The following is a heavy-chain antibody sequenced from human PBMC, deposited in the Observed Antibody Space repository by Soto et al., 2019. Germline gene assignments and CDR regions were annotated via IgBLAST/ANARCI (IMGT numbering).Heavy chain of an antibody. CDR2: IYPGDSDT. CDR1: GNSFNNW. CDR3: ARTSAAGKYYYGMDV. Sequence: PGESLKISCKGLGNSFNNWIGWVRQMPGKGLEWVGIIYPGDSDTRYSPSFQGQVTISADKSISTAYLQWSSLKASGTAMYYCARTSAAGKYYYGMDVWGQGTTVTVSS. V-gene: IGHV5-51*01. D-gene: IGHD6-13*01. J-gene: IGHJ6*02.